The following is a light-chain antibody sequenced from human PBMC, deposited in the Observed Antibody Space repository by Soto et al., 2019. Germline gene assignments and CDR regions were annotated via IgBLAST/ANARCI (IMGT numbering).Light chain of an antibody. V-gene: IGKV1-27*01. CDR1: QGISHY. CDR2: DAS. CDR3: QEYNSVLFT. Sequence: DIQMTQSPSSLSASIGDRVTITCRASQGISHYLAWYQQKPGKVPNLLMYDASTLQTGVPSRFSGSGSGTDFTLTISSLQPEDVTTYYCQEYNSVLFTFGPGTKVEIK. J-gene: IGKJ3*01.